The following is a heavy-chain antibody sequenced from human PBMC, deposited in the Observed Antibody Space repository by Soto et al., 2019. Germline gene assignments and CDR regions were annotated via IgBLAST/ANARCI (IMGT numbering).Heavy chain of an antibody. CDR1: GFTFSSYA. J-gene: IGHJ4*02. CDR3: ARDYYDSSGYLAPLDY. Sequence: PGGSLRLSCAASGFTFSSYAMSWVRQAPGKGLEWISAVSGSSSYIYYADSVKGRFTISRDNAKNSLYLQMNSLRAEDTAVYYCARDYYDSSGYLAPLDYWGQGTLVTVSS. D-gene: IGHD3-22*01. CDR2: VSGSSSYI. V-gene: IGHV3-21*01.